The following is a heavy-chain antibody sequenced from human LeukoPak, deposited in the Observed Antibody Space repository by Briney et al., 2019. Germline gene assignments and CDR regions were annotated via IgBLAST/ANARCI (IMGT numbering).Heavy chain of an antibody. CDR1: GLTFSSYG. Sequence: GGSLRLSCAASGLTFSSYGMHWVRQAPGKGLEWVAVIWYDGSNKYYADSVKGRFTISRDNSKNRLYLQMNSLRAEDTAVYYCARAAYDSTGYLTLWGQGTLVTVSS. V-gene: IGHV3-33*08. CDR2: IWYDGSNK. CDR3: ARAAYDSTGYLTL. D-gene: IGHD3-22*01. J-gene: IGHJ4*02.